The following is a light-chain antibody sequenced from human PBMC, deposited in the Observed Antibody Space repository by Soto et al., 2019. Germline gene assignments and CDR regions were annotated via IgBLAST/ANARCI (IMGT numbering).Light chain of an antibody. V-gene: IGKV1-27*01. J-gene: IGKJ4*01. CDR2: AAS. CDR3: QKYNSAPQFT. Sequence: DIQMTQSPSSLSASVGDRVTITCRASQGISNYLAWYQQKPGKVPKLLIYAASTLQSGVPPRFSGSGSATYFTLTIISLQPEDVATYYCQKYNSAPQFTFGGGTKVEIK. CDR1: QGISNY.